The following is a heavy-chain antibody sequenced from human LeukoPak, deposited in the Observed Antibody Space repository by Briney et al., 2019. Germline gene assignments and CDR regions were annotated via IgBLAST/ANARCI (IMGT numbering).Heavy chain of an antibody. CDR2: ISSSSYYI. CDR3: TTEPPMDFFVVLPA. Sequence: GSLRLSCTASGFTFTTYTMNWVRQAPGKGLEWVSSISSSSYYIYYADSVRGRFTISRDNARTSLYLQMNSLKTEDTAVYYCTTEPPMDFFVVLPAWGQGTLVTVSS. J-gene: IGHJ5*02. D-gene: IGHD2-2*01. CDR1: GFTFTTYT. V-gene: IGHV3-21*03.